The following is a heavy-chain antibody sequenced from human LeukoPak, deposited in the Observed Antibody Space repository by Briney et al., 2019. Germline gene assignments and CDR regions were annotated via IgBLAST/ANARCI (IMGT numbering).Heavy chain of an antibody. Sequence: SVKVSCKASGGTFSSYAISWVRQAPGQGLEWMGGIIPIFGTANYAQKFQGRVTITRDTSASTAYMELSSLRSEDTAVYYCARMPYCSSTSCYLDYYGMDVWGKGTTVTVSS. CDR3: ARMPYCSSTSCYLDYYGMDV. CDR2: IIPIFGTA. V-gene: IGHV1-69*05. D-gene: IGHD2-2*01. CDR1: GGTFSSYA. J-gene: IGHJ6*04.